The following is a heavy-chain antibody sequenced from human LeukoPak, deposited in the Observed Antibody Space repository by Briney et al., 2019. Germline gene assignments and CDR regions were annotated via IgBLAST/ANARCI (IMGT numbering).Heavy chain of an antibody. V-gene: IGHV3-23*01. CDR2: ISGSGGST. Sequence: PGGSLRLSCAASGFTFSSYAMSWVRQAPGKGLEWVSAISGSGGSTYYADSVKGRFSISRDNSKSTLFLQMNSLRVEDTAVYYCAKAASGNWNDVSDYWGQGTLVTVSS. D-gene: IGHD1-20*01. CDR3: AKAASGNWNDVSDY. J-gene: IGHJ4*02. CDR1: GFTFSSYA.